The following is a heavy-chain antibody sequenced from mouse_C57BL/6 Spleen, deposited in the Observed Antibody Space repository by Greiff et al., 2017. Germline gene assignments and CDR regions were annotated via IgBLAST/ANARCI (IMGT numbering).Heavy chain of an antibody. J-gene: IGHJ4*01. Sequence: VQLKESGPGLVKPSQSLSLTCSVTGYSITSGYYWNWIRQFPGNKLEWMGYISYDGSNNYNPSLKNRISITRDTSKNQFFLKLNSVTTEDTATYYCASSPITTVVSYWGQGTSVTVSS. CDR2: ISYDGSN. V-gene: IGHV3-6*01. D-gene: IGHD1-1*01. CDR3: ASSPITTVVSY. CDR1: GYSITSGYY.